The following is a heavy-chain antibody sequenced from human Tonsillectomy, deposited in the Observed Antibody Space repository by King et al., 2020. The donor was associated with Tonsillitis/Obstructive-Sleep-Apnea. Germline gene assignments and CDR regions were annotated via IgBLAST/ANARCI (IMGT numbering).Heavy chain of an antibody. CDR2: INHSGST. CDR1: GGSFSGYY. D-gene: IGHD2-15*01. V-gene: IGHV4-34*01. CDR3: ARGRCSGYSCYGLYSYYYMDV. Sequence: VQLQQWGAGLLKPSETLSLTCAVYGGSFSGYYWSWIRQPPGKGLEWIGEINHSGSTKYNPSLKSRVTISVDTSKNQFSLKLSSVTAADTAVYCCARGRCSGYSCYGLYSYYYMDVWGKGTTVTVSS. J-gene: IGHJ6*03.